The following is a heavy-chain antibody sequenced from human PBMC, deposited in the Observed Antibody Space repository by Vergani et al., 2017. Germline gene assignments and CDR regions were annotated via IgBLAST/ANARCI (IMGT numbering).Heavy chain of an antibody. V-gene: IGHV3-7*03. CDR2: IKQDGSEK. D-gene: IGHD3-3*01. Sequence: EVQLVESGGGLVQPGGSLRLSCAASGFTFSSYWMSWVRQAPGKGLEWVANIKQDGSEKYYVDSVKGRFTISRDNAKNSLYLQMNSLRAEDTAVYYCAMDVWNYYYGMDVWGQGTTVTVSS. CDR1: GFTFSSYW. CDR3: AMDVWNYYYGMDV. J-gene: IGHJ6*02.